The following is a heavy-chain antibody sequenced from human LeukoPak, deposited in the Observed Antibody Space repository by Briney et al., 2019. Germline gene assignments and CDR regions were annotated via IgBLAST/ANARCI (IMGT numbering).Heavy chain of an antibody. CDR2: INPSGGST. CDR3: ARVSRLLAWFDP. V-gene: IGHV1-46*03. D-gene: IGHD2-15*01. J-gene: IGHJ5*02. Sequence: ASVKVSCKASGYTFTSYYMHWVRQAPGQGLEWMGIINPSGGSTSYAQKFQGRVTMTRDTTTSTVYMELSSLRSEDTAVYYCARVSRLLAWFDPWGQGTLVTVSS. CDR1: GYTFTSYY.